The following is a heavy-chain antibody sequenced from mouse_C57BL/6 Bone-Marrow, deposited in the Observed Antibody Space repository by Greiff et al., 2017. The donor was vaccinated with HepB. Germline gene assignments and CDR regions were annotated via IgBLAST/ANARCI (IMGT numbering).Heavy chain of an antibody. CDR3: TRSPRSSGYGAMDY. J-gene: IGHJ4*01. V-gene: IGHV1-5*01. Sequence: VQLQQSGAELVRPGASVTLSCKTSGYTFTSYWMHWVKQRPGQGLEWIGAIYPGNSDTSYNQKFKGKAKLTAVTSASTAYMELSSLTNEDSAVYYCTRSPRSSGYGAMDYWGQGTSVTVSS. D-gene: IGHD3-2*02. CDR1: GYTFTSYW. CDR2: IYPGNSDT.